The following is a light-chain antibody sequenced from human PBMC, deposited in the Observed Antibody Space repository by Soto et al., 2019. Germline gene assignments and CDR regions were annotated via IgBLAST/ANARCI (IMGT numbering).Light chain of an antibody. CDR1: QRVGSD. V-gene: IGKV3-15*01. CDR2: DIF. Sequence: DIVMTQSPATLSVSPGERATLSCRARQRVGSDLARYQQKPGQAPRLVIYDIFTRATGVPTRISGSGSGTEFTRPISGLQSEDVEVYYCQQYNIWPLTFCGGTKVAIK. J-gene: IGKJ4*01. CDR3: QQYNIWPLT.